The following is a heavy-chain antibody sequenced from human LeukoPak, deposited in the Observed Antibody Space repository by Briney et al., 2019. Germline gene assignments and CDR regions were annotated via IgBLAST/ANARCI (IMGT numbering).Heavy chain of an antibody. D-gene: IGHD5-18*01. J-gene: IGHJ6*02. CDR3: ARDMDTAMVTNYYYGMDV. Sequence: SVKVSCKASGGTFSSYAISWVRQAPGQGLEWMGRIIPILGIANYAQKFQGRVTITADKSTSTAYMGLSSLRSEDTAVYYCARDMDTAMVTNYYYGMDVWGQGTTVTVSS. CDR2: IIPILGIA. CDR1: GGTFSSYA. V-gene: IGHV1-69*04.